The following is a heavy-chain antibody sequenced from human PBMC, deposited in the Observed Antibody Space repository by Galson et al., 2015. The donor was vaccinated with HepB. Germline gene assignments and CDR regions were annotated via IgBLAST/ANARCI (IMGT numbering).Heavy chain of an antibody. CDR2: IYSDGTT. V-gene: IGHV3-66*02. J-gene: IGHJ5*02. CDR3: ARALGAAGTLAWFDP. CDR1: GFTVSSNY. D-gene: IGHD6-13*01. Sequence: SLRLSCAVSGFTVSSNYMSWVRQAPGKGLEWVSVIYSDGTTYYADSVKGRFTISRDNSKNTLYLQMNSLRAEDTAVYYCARALGAAGTLAWFDPWGQGTLVTVSS.